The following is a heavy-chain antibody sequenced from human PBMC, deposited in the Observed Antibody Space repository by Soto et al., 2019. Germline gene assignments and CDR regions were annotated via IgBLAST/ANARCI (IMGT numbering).Heavy chain of an antibody. D-gene: IGHD3-16*01. Sequence: QVQLVQSGAEVRKPGSSVKVSCQASGDTFSNFAITWVRQAPGQGLDWMGGNIPIFGKVYYAHKFQGRVTITADEATSTAYMELVSLRSDDTATYYCAKMDPSFEGGEGFDPWGQGTLVTVSS. CDR1: GDTFSNFA. CDR3: AKMDPSFEGGEGFDP. CDR2: NIPIFGKV. V-gene: IGHV1-69*01. J-gene: IGHJ5*02.